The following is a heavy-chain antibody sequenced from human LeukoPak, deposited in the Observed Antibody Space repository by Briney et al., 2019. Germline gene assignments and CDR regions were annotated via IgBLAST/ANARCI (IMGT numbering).Heavy chain of an antibody. J-gene: IGHJ5*02. CDR2: IYPRDSDT. CDR1: GYSFTSYW. V-gene: IGHV5-51*01. D-gene: IGHD3-10*01. Sequence: GESLKISCKGSGYSFTSYWIGWVRQMPGKGLEWMGIIYPRDSDTRYSPSFQGQVTISADKSISTAYLQWSSLKASDTAMYARRPITMVRGVPGWFDPWGQGTLVTVSS. CDR3: RPITMVRGVPGWFDP.